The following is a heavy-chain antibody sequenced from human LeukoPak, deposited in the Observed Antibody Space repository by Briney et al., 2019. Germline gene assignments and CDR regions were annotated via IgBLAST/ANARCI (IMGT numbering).Heavy chain of an antibody. CDR3: ARGRGGGSGSYYNRYSDN. CDR2: ISGFTGDT. Sequence: ASVKVSCKASHYTFTSFGISWVRQAPGQGLEWMGWISGFTGDTKYAQKFQGRVTMTTGTSTSTAYMELRSLRSDDTAVYYCARGRGGGSGSYYNRYSDNWGQGTLVTVSS. J-gene: IGHJ4*02. CDR1: HYTFTSFG. D-gene: IGHD3-10*01. V-gene: IGHV1-18*01.